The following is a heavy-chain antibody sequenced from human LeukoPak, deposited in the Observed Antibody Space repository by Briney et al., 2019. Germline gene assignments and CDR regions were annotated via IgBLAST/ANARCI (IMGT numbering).Heavy chain of an antibody. CDR3: AKATTRITMIVPAFDI. J-gene: IGHJ3*02. Sequence: PGGSLRLSCAASGFTFDDYAMHWVRQAPGKGLEWVSGISWNSGSIGYADSVKGRFTISRDNAKNSLYLQMNSLRAEDTALCYCAKATTRITMIVPAFDIWGQGTMVTVSS. D-gene: IGHD3-22*01. V-gene: IGHV3-9*01. CDR1: GFTFDDYA. CDR2: ISWNSGSI.